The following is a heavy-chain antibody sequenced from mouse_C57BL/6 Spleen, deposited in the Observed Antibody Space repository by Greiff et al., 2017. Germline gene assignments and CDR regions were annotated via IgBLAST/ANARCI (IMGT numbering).Heavy chain of an antibody. CDR3: ARGRGYDAVDY. J-gene: IGHJ2*01. CDR1: GYAFTNYL. Sequence: QVQLQQSGAELVRPGTSVKVSCKASGYAFTNYLIEWVKQRPGQGLEWIGVINPGSGGTNYNEKFKGKATLTADKSSSTAYMQLSSLTSEDSAVYFCARGRGYDAVDYWGQGTTLTVSS. V-gene: IGHV1-54*01. CDR2: INPGSGGT. D-gene: IGHD2-2*01.